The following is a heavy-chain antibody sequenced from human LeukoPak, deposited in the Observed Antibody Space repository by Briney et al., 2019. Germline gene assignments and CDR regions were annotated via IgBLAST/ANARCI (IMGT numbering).Heavy chain of an antibody. Sequence: GASVKVSCKASGYTFTSYGISWVRQAPGQGLEWMGKIIPILGIANYAQKFQGRVTITADKSTTTAFMDLSSLRSEDTAVYYCARVGDGYNSQDAFDIWGQGTMVTVSS. CDR3: ARVGDGYNSQDAFDI. CDR2: IIPILGIA. D-gene: IGHD5-24*01. J-gene: IGHJ3*02. V-gene: IGHV1-69*04. CDR1: GYTFTSYG.